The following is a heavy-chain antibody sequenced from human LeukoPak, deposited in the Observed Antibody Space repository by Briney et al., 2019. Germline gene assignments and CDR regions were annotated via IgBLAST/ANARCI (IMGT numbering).Heavy chain of an antibody. CDR2: ISGSGGST. D-gene: IGHD3-22*01. V-gene: IGHV3-23*01. CDR1: GFTFSSYA. CDR3: AKDYDSSGYYLHYFDY. J-gene: IGHJ4*02. Sequence: GGSLRLSCAASGFTFSSYAMSWVRQAPGKGLEWVSAISGSGGSTYYAHSVKGRFTISRDNSKNTLYLQMNSLRAEDTAVYYCAKDYDSSGYYLHYFDYWGQGTLVTVSS.